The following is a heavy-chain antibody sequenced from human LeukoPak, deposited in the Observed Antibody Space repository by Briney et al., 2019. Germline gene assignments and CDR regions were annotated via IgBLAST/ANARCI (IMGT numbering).Heavy chain of an antibody. V-gene: IGHV4-39*01. CDR1: GGAISSSTYY. J-gene: IGHJ4*02. CDR3: ARQVDSDYFEY. CDR2: IYYTGST. D-gene: IGHD2-2*01. Sequence: SETLSLTCTVSGGAISSSTYYWGWIRQPPGKGLECIGSIYYTGSTYYNPSLKSRVTISVDTSKNHFSLKLSSVTAADTTVYYCARQVDSDYFEYWGQGTLVTVSS.